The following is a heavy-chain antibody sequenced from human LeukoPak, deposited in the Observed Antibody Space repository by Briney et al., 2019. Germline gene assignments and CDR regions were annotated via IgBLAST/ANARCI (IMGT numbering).Heavy chain of an antibody. V-gene: IGHV4-39*01. CDR1: GGSIRGSSYH. CDR2: IYYSVST. CDR3: ARTVVVVAAVHDAFDI. J-gene: IGHJ3*02. Sequence: SETLSLTCTVSGGSIRGSSYHGGCIRQPPAKGLEWIGSIYYSVSTYYNPSLKSRVTISVDTSKNQFSLKLSSVTAADTAVYYCARTVVVVAAVHDAFDIWGQGTMVTVSS. D-gene: IGHD2-15*01.